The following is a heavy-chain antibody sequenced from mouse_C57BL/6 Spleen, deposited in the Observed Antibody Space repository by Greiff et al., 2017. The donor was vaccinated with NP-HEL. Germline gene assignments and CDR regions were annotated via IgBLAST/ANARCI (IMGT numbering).Heavy chain of an antibody. CDR3: ARRLGRDDWYFDV. Sequence: VQLQQSGPELVKPGASVKISCKASGYAFSSSWMNWVKQRPGKGLEWIGRIYPGDGDTNYNGKFKGKATLTADKSSSTAYIQLSSLTSEDSAVYFCARRLGRDDWYFDVWGTGTTVTVSS. J-gene: IGHJ1*03. CDR1: GYAFSSSW. V-gene: IGHV1-82*01. CDR2: IYPGDGDT. D-gene: IGHD4-1*01.